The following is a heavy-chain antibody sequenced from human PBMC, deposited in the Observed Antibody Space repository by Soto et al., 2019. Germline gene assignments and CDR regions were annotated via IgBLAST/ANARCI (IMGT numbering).Heavy chain of an antibody. V-gene: IGHV3-66*04. D-gene: IGHD5-18*01. J-gene: IGHJ4*02. CDR3: ARHGYSYGGGYFDY. CDR1: GFTVSSNC. CDR2: IYSGGSA. Sequence: EVQLVESGGGLVQPGGSLRLSCAASGFTVSSNCMSWVRQAPGKGLEWVSVIYSGGSAYYADSVKGRFTISRDNYKNTLYLQRNSLRAEDTAVYYCARHGYSYGGGYFDYWGQGTLVTVSS.